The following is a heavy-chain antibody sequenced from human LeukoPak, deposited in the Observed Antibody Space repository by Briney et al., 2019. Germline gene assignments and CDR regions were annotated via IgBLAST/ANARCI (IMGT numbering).Heavy chain of an antibody. V-gene: IGHV3-30*04. CDR1: GLTFSSYV. CDR2: ISYDGSYK. J-gene: IGHJ4*02. CDR3: ARDLLYNNSPGLEY. Sequence: GGSLRLSCAASGLTFSSYVMHWVRQAPGKGLEWVAVISYDGSYKYYADSVKGRFTISRDNSKNTLYLQMNSLRAEDTAVYYCARDLLYNNSPGLEYWGQGTLVTVSS. D-gene: IGHD3-10*01.